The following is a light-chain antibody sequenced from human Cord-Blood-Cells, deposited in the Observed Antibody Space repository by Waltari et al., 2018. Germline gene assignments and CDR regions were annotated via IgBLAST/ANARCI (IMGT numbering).Light chain of an antibody. CDR1: SSDVGGYNY. Sequence: QSALTQPASVSGSPGQSIPISCTGTSSDVGGYNYVSWYQQHPGKAPKLMIYDVSNRPSGASNRFSGSKSGNTASLTISGLQAEDEADYYCSSYTSSSTWVFGGGTKLTVL. V-gene: IGLV2-14*01. CDR3: SSYTSSSTWV. J-gene: IGLJ3*02. CDR2: DVS.